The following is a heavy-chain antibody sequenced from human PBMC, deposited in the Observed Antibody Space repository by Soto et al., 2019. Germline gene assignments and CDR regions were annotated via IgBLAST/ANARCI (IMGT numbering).Heavy chain of an antibody. D-gene: IGHD2-15*01. V-gene: IGHV1-69*12. CDR3: ARESRYCSGGSCYFLPGIDY. CDR2: IIPIFGTA. Sequence: QVQLVQSGAEVKKPGSSVKVSCKASGGTFSSYAISWVRQAPGQGLEWMGGIIPIFGTANYAQKFQGRVTITADESTSKDYMELSSLRSEDTAVYYCARESRYCSGGSCYFLPGIDYWGQGTLVTVSS. J-gene: IGHJ4*02. CDR1: GGTFSSYA.